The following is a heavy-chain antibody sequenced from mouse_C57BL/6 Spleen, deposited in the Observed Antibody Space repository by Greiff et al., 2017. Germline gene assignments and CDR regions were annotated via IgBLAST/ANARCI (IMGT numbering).Heavy chain of an antibody. Sequence: EVQLVESGGGLVKPGGSLKLSCAASGFTFSSYAMSWVRQTPEKRLEWVATISDGGSYTYYPDNVKGRFTISRDNAKNNLYLQMSQLKSEDTAMYYCAREDYYGSSWYAMDYWGQGTSVTVSS. CDR1: GFTFSSYA. CDR2: ISDGGSYT. V-gene: IGHV5-4*01. D-gene: IGHD1-1*01. J-gene: IGHJ4*01. CDR3: AREDYYGSSWYAMDY.